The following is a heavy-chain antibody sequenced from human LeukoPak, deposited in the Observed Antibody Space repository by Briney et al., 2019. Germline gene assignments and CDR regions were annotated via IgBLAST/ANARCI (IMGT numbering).Heavy chain of an antibody. CDR2: IWYDGSNK. V-gene: IGHV3-33*01. CDR1: GFTFSSYG. CDR3: ARSLGYSYGYGIDY. J-gene: IGHJ4*02. D-gene: IGHD5-18*01. Sequence: GGSLRLSCAASGFTFSSYGMHWVRQAPGKGLEWVAIIWYDGSNKYYADSVKGRFTISRDNSKNTLYLQMNSLRAEDTAVYSCARSLGYSYGYGIDYWGQGTLVTVSS.